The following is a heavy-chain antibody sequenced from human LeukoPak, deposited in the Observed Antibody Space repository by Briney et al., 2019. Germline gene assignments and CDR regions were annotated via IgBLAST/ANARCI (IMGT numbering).Heavy chain of an antibody. CDR2: IYYSGST. V-gene: IGHV4-39*01. Sequence: ASQTLSLTCTVSGGSISSSSYYWGWIRQPPGKGLEWIGSIYYSGSTYYNPSLKSRVTISVDTSKNQFSLKLSSVTAADTAVYYCARAYDFWSGSNWFDPWGQGTLVTVSS. CDR1: GGSISSSSYY. J-gene: IGHJ5*02. D-gene: IGHD3-3*01. CDR3: ARAYDFWSGSNWFDP.